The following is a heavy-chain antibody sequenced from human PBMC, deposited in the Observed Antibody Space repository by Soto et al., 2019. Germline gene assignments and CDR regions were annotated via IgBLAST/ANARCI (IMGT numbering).Heavy chain of an antibody. CDR1: GDSISGGDYY. CDR3: ARAGNYFGTGYQFDY. Sequence: SETLSLTCSVSGDSISGGDYYWSWIRQPPGEALEWIGHIHYSGSTYYNPSLKSRVTISVDTSKNQFSLSLHSVTAADTAIYYCARAGNYFGTGYQFDYWGQGTLVTVAS. D-gene: IGHD1-1*01. J-gene: IGHJ4*02. V-gene: IGHV4-30-4*02. CDR2: IHYSGST.